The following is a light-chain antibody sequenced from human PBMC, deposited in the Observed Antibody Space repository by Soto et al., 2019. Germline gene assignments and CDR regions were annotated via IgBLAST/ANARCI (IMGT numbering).Light chain of an antibody. CDR3: MQALQTPIT. CDR2: LGS. V-gene: IGKV2-28*01. Sequence: DIVMTQPPLSLPVTTGEPASISCRSSHSLLQSNGYNYLDWYLQKPGQSPQLLIYLGSNRASGVPDRFSGSGSGTDFTLKISRVEAEDVGVYYCMQALQTPITFGQGTRLEIK. CDR1: HSLLQSNGYNY. J-gene: IGKJ5*01.